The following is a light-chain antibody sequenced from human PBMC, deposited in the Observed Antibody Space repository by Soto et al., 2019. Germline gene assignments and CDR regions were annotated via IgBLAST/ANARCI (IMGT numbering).Light chain of an antibody. CDR1: PSVSSSY. J-gene: IGKJ2*01. V-gene: IGKV3-20*01. Sequence: EIGLTQSPGTLSLSPGARATLSCSASPSVSSSYLAWYQQKPGQAPRLLIYGASSRATGIPDRFSGSGSGTDFTLTISRLEPEDFAVYYCQQYGSSLYTFGQGTKLEIK. CDR2: GAS. CDR3: QQYGSSLYT.